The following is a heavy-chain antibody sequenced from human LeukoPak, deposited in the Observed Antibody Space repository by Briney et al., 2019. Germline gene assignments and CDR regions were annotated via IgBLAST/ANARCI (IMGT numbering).Heavy chain of an antibody. D-gene: IGHD6-13*01. CDR1: GFTFSSYG. Sequence: PGRSLRLSCAASGFTFSSYGMHWVRQAPGKGLEWVAVISHDGSNKYYADSVKGRFTISRDNSKNTLYLQMNSLRAEDTAVYYCAKEVGAAAGPFDYWGQGTLVTVSS. V-gene: IGHV3-30*18. CDR3: AKEVGAAAGPFDY. J-gene: IGHJ4*02. CDR2: ISHDGSNK.